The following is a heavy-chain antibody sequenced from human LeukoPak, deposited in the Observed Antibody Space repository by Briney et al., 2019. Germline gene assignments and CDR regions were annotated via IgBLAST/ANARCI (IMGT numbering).Heavy chain of an antibody. Sequence: ASVKVSCKASGYTFSRYDINWVRQATGQGLEWMGWMNPNSGNTGYAQKFQGRVTMTRNTSISTAYMELSSLRSEDTAVYHCARGSSSWESYFDYWGQGTLVTVSS. V-gene: IGHV1-8*01. J-gene: IGHJ4*02. D-gene: IGHD6-13*01. CDR2: MNPNSGNT. CDR1: GYTFSRYD. CDR3: ARGSSSWESYFDY.